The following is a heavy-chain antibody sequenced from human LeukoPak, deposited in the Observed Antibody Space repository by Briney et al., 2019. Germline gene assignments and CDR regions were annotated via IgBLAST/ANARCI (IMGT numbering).Heavy chain of an antibody. CDR1: GGSISSYY. CDR2: IYYSGST. D-gene: IGHD2-15*01. Sequence: SETLSLTCTVSGGSISSYYWSWIRQPPGKGLEWIGYIYYSGSTNYNPSLKSRVTISVDTSKNQFSLKLSSVTAADTAVYYCARRGTYCSGGSCELDYWGQGTLVTVSS. J-gene: IGHJ4*02. V-gene: IGHV4-59*08. CDR3: ARRGTYCSGGSCELDY.